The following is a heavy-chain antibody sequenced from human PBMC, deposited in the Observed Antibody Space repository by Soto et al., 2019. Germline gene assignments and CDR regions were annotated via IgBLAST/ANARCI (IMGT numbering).Heavy chain of an antibody. CDR3: ARGGPRRDFDY. Sequence: GSLRLSCAASGFTFSSYSMNWVRQAPGKGLEWVSSISSSSSYIYYADSVKGRFTISRDNAKNSLYLQMNSLRAEDTAVYYCARGGPRRDFDYWGQGTLVTVSS. CDR2: ISSSSSYI. J-gene: IGHJ4*02. CDR1: GFTFSSYS. V-gene: IGHV3-21*01. D-gene: IGHD3-16*01.